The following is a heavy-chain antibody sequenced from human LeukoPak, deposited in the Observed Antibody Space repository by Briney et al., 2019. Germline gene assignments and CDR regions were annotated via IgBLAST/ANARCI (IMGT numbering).Heavy chain of an antibody. CDR3: ARGGNDGSGSDTQPIDS. CDR2: IWYDGSNK. Sequence: QPGGSLRLSCAASGFTFSSYGMHWVRQAPGKGLEWVAVIWYDGSNKYYADSVKGRFTISRDNSKNTLYLQMNSLRAEDTAVYYCARGGNDGSGSDTQPIDSWGQGTLVTVSS. J-gene: IGHJ4*02. CDR1: GFTFSSYG. D-gene: IGHD3-10*01. V-gene: IGHV3-33*01.